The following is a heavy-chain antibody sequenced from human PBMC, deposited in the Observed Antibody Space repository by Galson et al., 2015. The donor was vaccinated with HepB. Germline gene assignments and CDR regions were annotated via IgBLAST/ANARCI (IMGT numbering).Heavy chain of an antibody. J-gene: IGHJ5*01. D-gene: IGHD2/OR15-2a*01. Sequence: SLRVSCTASGYTFTSYAMHWVRQAPGQGLEWVGAIKHDGSNTYYADSVKGRFTITRDNSNNTAYMELSRLRAEDTAVYYCAREEVDQQYYRDAWGQGTMVTVSS. CDR2: IKHDGSNT. CDR1: GYTFTSYA. V-gene: IGHV3-30*15. CDR3: AREEVDQQYYRDA.